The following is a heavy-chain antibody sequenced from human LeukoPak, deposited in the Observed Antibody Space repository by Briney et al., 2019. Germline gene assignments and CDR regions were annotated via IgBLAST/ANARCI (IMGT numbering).Heavy chain of an antibody. D-gene: IGHD6-13*01. J-gene: IGHJ4*02. CDR1: GFTFSSYS. Sequence: GGSLRLSCAASGFTFSSYSMNWVRQAPGKGLEWVSSISSSSSYIYYADSVKGRFTISRDNAKNSLYLQMNSLRAEDMALYYCAKDISAPGAAVIAWGQGTLVTVSS. CDR2: ISSSSSYI. CDR3: AKDISAPGAAVIA. V-gene: IGHV3-21*04.